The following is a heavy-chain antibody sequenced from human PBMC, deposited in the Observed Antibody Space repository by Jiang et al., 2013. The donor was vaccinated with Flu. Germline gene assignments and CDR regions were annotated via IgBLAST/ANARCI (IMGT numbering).Heavy chain of an antibody. V-gene: IGHV3-48*03. CDR3: AREIYYDSSGARDFDY. CDR2: ISSSGSTI. D-gene: IGHD3-22*01. J-gene: IGHJ4*02. Sequence: VSYISSSGSTIYYADSVKGRFTISRDNAKNSLYLQMNSLRAEDTAVYYCAREIYYDSSGARDFDYWGQGTLVTVSS.